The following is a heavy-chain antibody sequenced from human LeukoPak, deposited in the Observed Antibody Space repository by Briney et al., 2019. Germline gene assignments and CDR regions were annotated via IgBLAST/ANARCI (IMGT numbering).Heavy chain of an antibody. J-gene: IGHJ6*02. V-gene: IGHV1-18*01. CDR3: ARLGRGYYYDYYGMDV. CDR1: GYTFTSYG. Sequence: ASVKVSCKASGYTFTSYGISWVRQAPGQGLEWRGWISAYNGNTNYAQKLQGRVTMTTDTSTSTAYMELRSLRSDDTAVYYCARLGRGYYYDYYGMDVWGQGTTVTVSS. CDR2: ISAYNGNT.